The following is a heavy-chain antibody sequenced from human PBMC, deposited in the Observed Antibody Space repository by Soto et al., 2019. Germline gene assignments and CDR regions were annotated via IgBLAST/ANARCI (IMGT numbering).Heavy chain of an antibody. V-gene: IGHV3-30*18. D-gene: IGHD3-10*01. CDR1: GFTFSSYG. J-gene: IGHJ5*02. Sequence: QVQLVESGGGVVQPGRSLRLSCAASGFTFSSYGMHWVRQAPGKGLEWVAVISYDGSNKYYADSVKGRFTISRDNSKNTLYLQMNSLRAEDTAVYYCAKSRVLLWCGETTWFDPWGQGTLVTVSS. CDR2: ISYDGSNK. CDR3: AKSRVLLWCGETTWFDP.